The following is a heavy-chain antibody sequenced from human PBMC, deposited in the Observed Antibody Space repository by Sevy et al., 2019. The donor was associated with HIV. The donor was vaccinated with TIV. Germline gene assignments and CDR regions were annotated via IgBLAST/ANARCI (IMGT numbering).Heavy chain of an antibody. CDR1: GFTFDDYD. J-gene: IGHJ4*02. Sequence: GGSLRLSCAASGFTFDDYDMHWVRQAPGKGLEWVSGISRNSGSIGYADSVKGRFTISRDNAKNSLYLQMNSLRAEDTALYYCAKAPSGYYYGSGRFYFDYWGQGSLVTVSS. CDR2: ISRNSGSI. D-gene: IGHD3-10*01. V-gene: IGHV3-9*01. CDR3: AKAPSGYYYGSGRFYFDY.